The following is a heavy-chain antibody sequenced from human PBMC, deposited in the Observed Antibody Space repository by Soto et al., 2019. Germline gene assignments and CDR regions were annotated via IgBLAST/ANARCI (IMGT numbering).Heavy chain of an antibody. J-gene: IGHJ4*02. V-gene: IGHV2-5*02. CDR1: GFSLSTRGVG. CDR3: AHRPRGYSYYFDY. Sequence: QITLKESGPTLVKPALTLTLTCTFSGFSLSTRGVGVGWIRQPPGKALEWLALLYWDDDKGYSPSLKSRLTITKDTSKNQVVLTVTNMDPVDTATYYCAHRPRGYSYYFDYWGQGTLVTVSS. D-gene: IGHD5-18*01. CDR2: LYWDDDK.